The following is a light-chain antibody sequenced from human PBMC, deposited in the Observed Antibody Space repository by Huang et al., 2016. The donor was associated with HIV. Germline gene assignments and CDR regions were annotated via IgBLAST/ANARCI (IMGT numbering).Light chain of an antibody. Sequence: DIQLTQSPVSLSVSVGDRVTISCQSSHDIRNFLNWYQQKPGKAPKLLIYEASYLQTGVPSRFSASGSGTDFTLTISSLHPEDLATYFCQQYESVPLTFGGGTKVQIE. J-gene: IGKJ4*01. CDR2: EAS. CDR1: HDIRNF. CDR3: QQYESVPLT. V-gene: IGKV1-33*01.